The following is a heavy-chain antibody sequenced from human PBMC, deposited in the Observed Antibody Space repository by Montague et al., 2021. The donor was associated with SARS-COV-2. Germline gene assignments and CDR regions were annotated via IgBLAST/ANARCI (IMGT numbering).Heavy chain of an antibody. CDR1: RDSISSHNYF. CDR2: VDYSGLT. D-gene: IGHD3-10*01. J-gene: IGHJ3*02. CDR3: AKDGEALAWGTFAI. Sequence: SETLSLTCTVSRDSISSHNYFWAWIRQPPGKGLEWIGSVDYSGLTFYNPSLESRVNISVDTSKKQFSLKVNSVTAADTAVYYCAKDGEALAWGTFAIWGQGTMVTVSS. V-gene: IGHV4-39*07.